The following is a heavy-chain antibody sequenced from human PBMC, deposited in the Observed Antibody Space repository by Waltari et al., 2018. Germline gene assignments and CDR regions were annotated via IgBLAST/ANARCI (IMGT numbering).Heavy chain of an antibody. D-gene: IGHD3-10*01. J-gene: IGHJ4*02. V-gene: IGHV3-43D*04. CDR1: GFTFDDYA. CDR2: ISCEGGST. Sequence: EVQLVESGGVVVQPGGSLRLSCAASGFTFDDYAMHWVRQAPGKGLEWVSLISCEGGSTCYADSVKGLFTISRENSKNSLYLQMNSLRAEDTALYYCAKDISGGYYGSGSYYFDYWGQGTLVTVSS. CDR3: AKDISGGYYGSGSYYFDY.